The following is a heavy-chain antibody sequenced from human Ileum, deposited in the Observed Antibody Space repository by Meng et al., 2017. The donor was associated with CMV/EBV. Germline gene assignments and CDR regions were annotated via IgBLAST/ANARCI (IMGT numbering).Heavy chain of an antibody. CDR2: IFFSGNT. D-gene: IGHD6-13*01. CDR1: GASISSGDYY. Sequence: QLAESGPGLVKPSRTPPLSCTVSGASISSGDYYWSWIRQPPGKGLEWIGYIFFSGNTYYNPSLNNRVIISIDTPRNQFSLKVDSVTAADTAVYYCARFRIAALGNLFDPWGHGTLVTVSS. CDR3: ARFRIAALGNLFDP. V-gene: IGHV4-30-4*08. J-gene: IGHJ5*02.